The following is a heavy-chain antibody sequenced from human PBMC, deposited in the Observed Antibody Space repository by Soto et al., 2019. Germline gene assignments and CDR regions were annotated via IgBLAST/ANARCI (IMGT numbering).Heavy chain of an antibody. V-gene: IGHV1-69*01. CDR3: ARGLVVGATTTAAKYYYYGMDV. J-gene: IGHJ6*02. CDR1: GGTFSSYA. D-gene: IGHD1-26*01. CDR2: IIPIFGTA. Sequence: QVQLVQSGAEVKKPGSSVKVSCKASGGTFSSYAISWVRQAPGQGLEWMGGIIPIFGTANYAQKFQGRVTITADESTSTAYMELSSLRSEDTAVYYCARGLVVGATTTAAKYYYYGMDVWGQGTTVTVSS.